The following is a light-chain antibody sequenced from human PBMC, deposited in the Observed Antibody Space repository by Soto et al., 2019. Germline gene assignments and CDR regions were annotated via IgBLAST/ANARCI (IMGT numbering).Light chain of an antibody. CDR3: QQYNSWPLT. J-gene: IGKJ4*01. V-gene: IGKV3-15*01. Sequence: EIVMTQSPATLSVSPGDRVTLSGRALQSGRSNSSLYQQNPGQVPRLLVYGASTRATGVPARFRGSGYETEVALTSGSLQSEDCAVYYCQQYNSWPLTFGGGTKVEIK. CDR2: GAS. CDR1: QSGRSN.